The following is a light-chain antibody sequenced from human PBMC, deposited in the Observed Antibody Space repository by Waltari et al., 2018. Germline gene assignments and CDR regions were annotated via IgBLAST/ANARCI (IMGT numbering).Light chain of an antibody. Sequence: IQMTQSPSSLSAFVWDRVTITCQAIQDISNYLNWYQQTPGKAPKILIYDASNLETGVPSRFSGRGSGTDFTFTISGLQPEDVATYYCQHYTNLPPNFTFGGGTKVDIK. V-gene: IGKV1-33*01. CDR3: QHYTNLPPNFT. CDR2: DAS. CDR1: QDISNY. J-gene: IGKJ4*01.